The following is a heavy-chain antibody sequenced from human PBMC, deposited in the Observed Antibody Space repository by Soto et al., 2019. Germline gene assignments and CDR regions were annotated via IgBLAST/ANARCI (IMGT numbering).Heavy chain of an antibody. CDR1: GSSISSSNW. CDR2: IYHSGST. V-gene: IGHV4-4*02. D-gene: IGHD1-26*01. J-gene: IGHJ6*02. CDR3: ARRRGTTTYYYGMDV. Sequence: SETLSLTCAVSGSSISSSNWWSWVRQPPGKGLEWIGEIYHSGSTNYNPSLKSRVTISVDKSKNQFSLKLSSVTAADTAVYYCARRRGTTTYYYGMDVWGQGTTVTVSS.